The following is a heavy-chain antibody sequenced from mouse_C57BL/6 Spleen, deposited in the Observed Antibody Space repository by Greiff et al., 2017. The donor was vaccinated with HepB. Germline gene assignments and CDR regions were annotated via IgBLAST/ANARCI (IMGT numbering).Heavy chain of an antibody. J-gene: IGHJ4*01. Sequence: VQLQQPGAELVKPGASVKLSCKASGYTFTSYWMHWVKQRPGQGLEWIGMIHPNSGSTNYNAKFKSKATLTVDKSSSTAYMQLSSLTSEDSAVYYCARLENDYAMDYWGQGTSVTVSS. CDR1: GYTFTSYW. V-gene: IGHV1-64*01. CDR3: ARLENDYAMDY. CDR2: IHPNSGST.